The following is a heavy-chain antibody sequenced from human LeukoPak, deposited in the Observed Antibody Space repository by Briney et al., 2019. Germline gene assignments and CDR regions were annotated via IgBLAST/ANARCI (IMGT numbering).Heavy chain of an antibody. J-gene: IGHJ4*02. Sequence: GESLRLSCAASGFTFSTYAMHWVRQAPGKGLEWVSFIRYDGNNKYYGDSVKGRFTISRDNSKNTLYLYCARGGYYNILTNFRSRISGFDYWGQGTLVTVSS. CDR2: IRYDGNNK. D-gene: IGHD3-9*01. CDR1: GFTFSTYA. V-gene: IGHV3-30*02. CDR3: SRISGFDY.